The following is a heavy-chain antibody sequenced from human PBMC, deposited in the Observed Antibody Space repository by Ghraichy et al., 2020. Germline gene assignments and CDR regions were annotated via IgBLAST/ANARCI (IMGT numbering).Heavy chain of an antibody. CDR2: MYSSGST. D-gene: IGHD5-12*01. Sequence: SETLSLTCTVSGGSINNYWWNWIRQPPGKGLEWIGNMYSSGSTNYNPSLKSRVTMSVDTSKYQFSLKLTSLTAADTAVYYCATATINSGLDVWGQGTTVTVSS. V-gene: IGHV4-59*01. CDR3: ATATINSGLDV. CDR1: GGSINNYW. J-gene: IGHJ6*02.